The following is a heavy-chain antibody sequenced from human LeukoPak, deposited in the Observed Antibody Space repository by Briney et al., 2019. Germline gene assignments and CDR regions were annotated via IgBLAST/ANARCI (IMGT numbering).Heavy chain of an antibody. CDR2: IYYSGST. D-gene: IGHD4-23*01. J-gene: IGHJ4*02. Sequence: SETLSLTCTVSGGSISSSSYYWGWIRQPPGRGLEWIGSIYYSGSTYYNPSLKSRVTISVDTSKNQFSLKLSSVTAADTAVYYCARQEVTPVAFDYWGQGTLVTVSS. V-gene: IGHV4-39*01. CDR1: GGSISSSSYY. CDR3: ARQEVTPVAFDY.